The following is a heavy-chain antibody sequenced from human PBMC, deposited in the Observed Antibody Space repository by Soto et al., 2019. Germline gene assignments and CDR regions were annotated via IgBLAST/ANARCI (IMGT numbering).Heavy chain of an antibody. Sequence: QVQLVQSGSEVKNPGSSVTVSCKASGGTLSTYAINWVRHAPGQGLEWMGRIIPIFRTANYAQNFQGRATITADDSALTAYMELSSLRSEDTAMYYVAIRRYTGYDTSWGQGTLVTVSS. CDR3: AIRRYTGYDTS. V-gene: IGHV1-69*01. J-gene: IGHJ5*02. CDR1: GGTLSTYA. CDR2: IIPIFRTA. D-gene: IGHD5-12*01.